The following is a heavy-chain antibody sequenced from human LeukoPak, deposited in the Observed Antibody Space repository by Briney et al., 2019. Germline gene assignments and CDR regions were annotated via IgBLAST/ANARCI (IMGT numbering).Heavy chain of an antibody. J-gene: IGHJ4*02. CDR3: ARLRGCSGNVHGSIDY. CDR2: IYPGDSDT. D-gene: IGHD5-12*01. CDR1: GYSFTSYW. V-gene: IGHV5-51*01. Sequence: GESLKISCKGSGYSFTSYWIGWVRQMPGKGLEWMGIIYPGDSDTRYSPSFQGQVTISADESISTAYLQWSSLKASDTAMYYCARLRGCSGNVHGSIDYWGQGTLVTVSS.